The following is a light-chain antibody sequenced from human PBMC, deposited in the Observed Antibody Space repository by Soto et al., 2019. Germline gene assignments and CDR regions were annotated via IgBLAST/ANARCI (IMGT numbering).Light chain of an antibody. J-gene: IGKJ1*01. CDR2: GVS. Sequence: EIVLTQSPGTLSLSPGERATLSCRASQSVRSSYLAWYQQKLAQAHRLLIYGVSNRATGIPDRFSGSGSGTDFTLTISRLESEDVAVYYCQQYGTSPRTFGQGTKVEIK. CDR3: QQYGTSPRT. V-gene: IGKV3-20*01. CDR1: QSVRSSY.